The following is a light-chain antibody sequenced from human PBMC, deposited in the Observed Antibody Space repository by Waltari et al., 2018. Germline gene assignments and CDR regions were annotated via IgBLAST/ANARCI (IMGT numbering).Light chain of an antibody. J-gene: IGKJ4*01. CDR3: QQYDISPLT. CDR2: GTF. Sequence: CRTSQTIMTTYLAWYQQKPGQAPTLLIDGTFTRATGSPDRFTGSGSGTHFSLTISSLEPEDFATYYCQQYDISPLTFGGVTKVEIK. CDR1: QTIMTTY. V-gene: IGKV3-20*01.